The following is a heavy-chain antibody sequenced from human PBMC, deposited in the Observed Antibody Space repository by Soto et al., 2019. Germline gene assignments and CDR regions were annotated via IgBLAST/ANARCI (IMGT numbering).Heavy chain of an antibody. CDR3: ARGAKWELLGRNAFDI. J-gene: IGHJ3*02. V-gene: IGHV4-34*01. CDR2: INHSGNT. CDR1: GGSFSGYY. Sequence: PSETLSLTCAVYGGSFSGYYWSWIRQPPGKGLEWIGEINHSGNTNYNPSLKSRVTISVDTSKNQFSLKLSSVTAADTAVYYCARGAKWELLGRNAFDIWGQGTMVTVSS. D-gene: IGHD1-26*01.